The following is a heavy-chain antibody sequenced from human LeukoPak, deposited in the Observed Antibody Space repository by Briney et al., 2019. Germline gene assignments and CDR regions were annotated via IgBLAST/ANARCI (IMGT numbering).Heavy chain of an antibody. CDR2: IYYSGST. V-gene: IGHV4-59*01. D-gene: IGHD4-23*01. J-gene: IGHJ4*02. CDR1: GGSISSYY. Sequence: SETLSLTCTVSGGSISSYYWSWIRQPPGKGLGLIGYIYYSGSTNYNPSLTSRVTISVDTSKSQFSLKLSSVTAADTAIYYCARLPYGGFDYWGQGTLVTVSS. CDR3: ARLPYGGFDY.